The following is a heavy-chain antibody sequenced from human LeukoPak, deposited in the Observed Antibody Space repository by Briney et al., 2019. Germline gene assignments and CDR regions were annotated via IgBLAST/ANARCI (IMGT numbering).Heavy chain of an antibody. CDR1: GLTLTQHY. V-gene: IGHV1-46*01. D-gene: IGHD4-17*01. CDR3: ARGYHDYGEMDV. CDR2: ITPSGDSP. Sequence: ASVKVSCKASGLTLTQHYMHWVRQAPGQGLEFVGIITPSGDSPTHTQKFQGRVTLTRDMSTSTVYMELSSLRSEDTAVYYCARGYHDYGEMDVWGKGTTVTVSS. J-gene: IGHJ6*04.